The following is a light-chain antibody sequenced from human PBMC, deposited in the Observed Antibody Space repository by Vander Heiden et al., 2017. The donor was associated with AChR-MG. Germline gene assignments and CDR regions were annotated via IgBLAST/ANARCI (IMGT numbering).Light chain of an antibody. V-gene: IGKV3-20*01. CDR2: GAS. Sequence: EIVLPQSPGTLSLSPGERATLSCRASQSVSSSYLAWYQKKPGQAPRLLIYGASSRATGIPDRFSGSGSGTDFTLTISRLEPEDFAVYYCQQYGSSPSTFGQGTKVEIK. CDR1: QSVSSSY. CDR3: QQYGSSPST. J-gene: IGKJ1*01.